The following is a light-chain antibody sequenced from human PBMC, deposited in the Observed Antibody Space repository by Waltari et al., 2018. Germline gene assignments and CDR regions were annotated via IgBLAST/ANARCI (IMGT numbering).Light chain of an antibody. J-gene: IGKJ1*01. CDR1: LGVSSSY. CDR2: GAS. Sequence: EIVLTQSPGTLSLSPGERATLSCRASLGVSSSYLAWYQQKPGQAPRLLIYGASSLQSGVPSRFSGSGSGTDFTLTISSLQPEDFATYYCQQSYSTLTFGQGSKVEIK. CDR3: QQSYSTLT. V-gene: IGKV3-20*01.